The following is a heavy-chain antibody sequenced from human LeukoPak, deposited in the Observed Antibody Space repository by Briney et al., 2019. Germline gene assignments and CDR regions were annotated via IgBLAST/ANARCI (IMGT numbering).Heavy chain of an antibody. CDR1: GYTFTSYD. Sequence: GASVKVSCKASGYTFTSYDINWVRQATGQGLEWMGWMNPNSGNTGYAQKFQGRVTITRNTSISTAYMELSSLRSEDTAVYYCARGKSLRPIFPRFLLTGYSDFDYWGQGTLVTVSS. D-gene: IGHD3-9*01. CDR3: ARGKSLRPIFPRFLLTGYSDFDY. V-gene: IGHV1-8*03. J-gene: IGHJ4*02. CDR2: MNPNSGNT.